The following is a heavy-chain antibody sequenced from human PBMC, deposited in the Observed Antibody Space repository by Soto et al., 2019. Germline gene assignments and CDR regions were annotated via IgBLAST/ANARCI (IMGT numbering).Heavy chain of an antibody. CDR3: ARGGSSRAAFDY. CDR2: IYYSGST. CDR1: GGSISSGDYY. Sequence: PSETLSLTCTVSGGSISSGDYYRSWIRQPPGKGLEWIGYIYYSGSTYYNPSLKSRVTISVDTSKNQFSLKLGSVTAADTAVYYCARGGSSRAAFDYWGQGTLVPVSS. V-gene: IGHV4-30-4*01. D-gene: IGHD6-13*01. J-gene: IGHJ4*02.